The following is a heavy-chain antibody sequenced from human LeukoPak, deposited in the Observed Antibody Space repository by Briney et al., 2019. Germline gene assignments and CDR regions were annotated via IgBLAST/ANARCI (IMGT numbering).Heavy chain of an antibody. CDR3: ARAGRPMIGGVTPLEHFDS. J-gene: IGHJ4*02. CDR1: GYTFTSYA. Sequence: GASVKVSCKASGYTFTSYAMHWVRQAPGQGLEWMGWINAGVGNTKYSEKFQDRVTVTRDTPATTAYMELSSLRAEDTAVYYCARAGRPMIGGVTPLEHFDSWGQGTLVTVSS. CDR2: INAGVGNT. V-gene: IGHV1-3*01. D-gene: IGHD3-10*01.